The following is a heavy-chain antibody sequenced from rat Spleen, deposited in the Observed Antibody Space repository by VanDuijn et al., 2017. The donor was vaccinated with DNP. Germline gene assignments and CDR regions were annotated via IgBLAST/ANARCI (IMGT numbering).Heavy chain of an antibody. CDR2: ISSTGGST. D-gene: IGHD4-3*01. CDR1: GFIFSNYW. Sequence: EVQLVESGGGPVQPGRSLKLSCVASGFIFSNYWMTWIRQAPGKGLEWVASISSTGGSTYYPDSVKGRFTIARDNAKSTLYLQMDSLRSEDTATYYCARDTTRSNSGAFAYWGQGVMVTVSS. J-gene: IGHJ2*01. V-gene: IGHV5-31*01. CDR3: ARDTTRSNSGAFAY.